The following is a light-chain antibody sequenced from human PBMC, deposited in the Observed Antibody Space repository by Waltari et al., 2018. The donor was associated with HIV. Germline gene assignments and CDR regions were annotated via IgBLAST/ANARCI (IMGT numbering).Light chain of an antibody. CDR1: RTAVGGYNY. V-gene: IGLV2-14*01. Sequence: QSALTQPASVSGSPGQSITISCPGTRTAVGGYNYVSWYQQHPGKAPKLMIYEVSNRPSGVSNRFSGSKSGNTASLTISGLQAEDEADYYCSSYTSISTVVFGGGTKLTVL. CDR2: EVS. J-gene: IGLJ2*01. CDR3: SSYTSISTVV.